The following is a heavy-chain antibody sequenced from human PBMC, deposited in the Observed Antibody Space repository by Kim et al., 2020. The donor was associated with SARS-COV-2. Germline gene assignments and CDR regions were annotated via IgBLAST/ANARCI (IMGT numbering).Heavy chain of an antibody. J-gene: IGHJ4*02. V-gene: IGHV1-2*06. CDR1: GYTFTGYY. CDR2: INPNSGGT. D-gene: IGHD1-7*01. CDR3: ATSKKRYNWNYVPFDY. Sequence: ASVKVSCKASGYTFTGYYMHWVRQAPGQGLEWMGRINPNSGGTNYAQKFQGRVTMTRDTSISTAYMELSRLRSDDTAVYYCATSKKRYNWNYVPFDYWGQGTLVTVSS.